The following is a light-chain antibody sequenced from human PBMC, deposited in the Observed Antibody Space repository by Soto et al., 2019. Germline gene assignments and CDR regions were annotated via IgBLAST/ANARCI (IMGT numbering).Light chain of an antibody. J-gene: IGKJ2*01. CDR3: HQYGSSPPYT. Sequence: EVVLTQSPGTLSLSPGERATLSCRASQSVTNNYLAWYQQRPGQAPRLLIFRSSDRATGIPDRFSGSGSGTDFTLTISSLEPEDFAVYYCHQYGSSPPYTFGQGTKLEIK. CDR2: RSS. V-gene: IGKV3-20*01. CDR1: QSVTNNY.